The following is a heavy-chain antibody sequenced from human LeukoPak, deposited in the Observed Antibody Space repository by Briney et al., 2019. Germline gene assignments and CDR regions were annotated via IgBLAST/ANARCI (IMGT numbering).Heavy chain of an antibody. CDR3: ARDRYYYDSSGPIQH. CDR1: GFTFSSYA. V-gene: IGHV3-30-3*01. D-gene: IGHD3-22*01. Sequence: GGSLRLSCAASGFTFSSYAMHWVRQAPGKGLEWVAVISYDGSNKYYADSVKGRFTISRDNSKNTLYLQMNSLRAEDTAVYYCARDRYYYDSSGPIQHWGQGTLVTVSS. J-gene: IGHJ1*01. CDR2: ISYDGSNK.